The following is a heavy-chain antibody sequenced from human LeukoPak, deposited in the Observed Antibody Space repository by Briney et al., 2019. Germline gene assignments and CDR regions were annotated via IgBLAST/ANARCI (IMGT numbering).Heavy chain of an antibody. J-gene: IGHJ4*02. CDR2: IIPIFGTA. Sequence: SVKVSCKASGGTFSSYAISWVRQAPAQGLAWMGRIIPIFGTASYAQKFQGRVTITTDESTSTAYRELSSLRSEDTAVYYCAVGALSYGLEGQSDWGQGTLVTVSS. CDR3: AVGALSYGLEGQSD. CDR1: GGTFSSYA. V-gene: IGHV1-69*05. D-gene: IGHD5-18*01.